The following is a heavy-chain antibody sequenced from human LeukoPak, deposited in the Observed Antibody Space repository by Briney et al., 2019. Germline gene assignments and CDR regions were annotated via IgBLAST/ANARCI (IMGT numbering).Heavy chain of an antibody. Sequence: PSETLSLTCTVSGGSVSSGTYYWNWIRQPAGKGLEWIGRIYTSGSTNYNPSLKSRVTISVDTSKNHFSLKLTSVTAADTAVYYCAREVRSAWASFDPWGQGTLVTVSS. J-gene: IGHJ5*02. CDR3: AREVRSAWASFDP. D-gene: IGHD1-26*01. CDR2: IYTSGST. V-gene: IGHV4-61*02. CDR1: GGSVSSGTYY.